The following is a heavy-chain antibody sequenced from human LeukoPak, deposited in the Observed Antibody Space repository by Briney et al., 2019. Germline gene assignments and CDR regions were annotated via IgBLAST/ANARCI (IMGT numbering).Heavy chain of an antibody. V-gene: IGHV3-30-3*01. CDR1: GFTFSSYA. CDR2: ISYDGSNK. Sequence: PGGSLRLSCAASGFTFSSYAMHWVRQAPGKGLEWVAVISYDGSNKYYADSVKGRFTISRDNSKNTLYLQMNSLRAEDTAVYYCARDQLTMVRGVITRAFDYWGQGTLVTVSS. J-gene: IGHJ4*02. D-gene: IGHD3-10*01. CDR3: ARDQLTMVRGVITRAFDY.